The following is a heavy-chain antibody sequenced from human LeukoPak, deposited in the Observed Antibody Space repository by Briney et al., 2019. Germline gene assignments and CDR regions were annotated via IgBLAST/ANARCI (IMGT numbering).Heavy chain of an antibody. CDR3: ARASGPASGFDP. V-gene: IGHV3-13*04. CDR1: GFTFSSYD. CDR2: IGTAGDT. Sequence: GGSLRLSCAASGFTFSSYDMHWVRQATGKGLEWVSAIGTAGDTYYPASVKGRFTISRENAKNSLYLQMNSLRAGDTAVYYCARASGPASGFDPWGQGTLVTVSS. J-gene: IGHJ5*02. D-gene: IGHD3-3*01.